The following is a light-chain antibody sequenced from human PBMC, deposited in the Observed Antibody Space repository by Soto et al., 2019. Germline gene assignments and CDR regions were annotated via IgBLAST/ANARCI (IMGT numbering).Light chain of an antibody. Sequence: GTLSLSPGKRATLSCRASQSVSSSYLAWYQQKPGQAPRLLIYGASSRATGIPDRFSGSGSGTDFTLTISRLEPEDFAVYYCQQYGSSPKTFGQGTKV. CDR1: QSVSSSY. V-gene: IGKV3-20*01. CDR2: GAS. J-gene: IGKJ1*01. CDR3: QQYGSSPKT.